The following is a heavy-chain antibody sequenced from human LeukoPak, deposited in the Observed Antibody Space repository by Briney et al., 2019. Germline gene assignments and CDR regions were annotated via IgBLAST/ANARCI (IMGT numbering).Heavy chain of an antibody. V-gene: IGHV2-5*01. Sequence: LIYGNDDNRYMTSLKSRLTITKDTSKNQVVLTMTNMDPVDTGTYYCAHRDTSVGASRIFDYWGQGTLVTVSS. CDR2: IYGNDDN. CDR3: AHRDTSVGASRIFDY. J-gene: IGHJ4*02. D-gene: IGHD1-26*01.